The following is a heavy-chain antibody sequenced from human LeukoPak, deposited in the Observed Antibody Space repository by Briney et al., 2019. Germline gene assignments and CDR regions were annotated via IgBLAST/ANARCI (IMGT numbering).Heavy chain of an antibody. J-gene: IGHJ4*02. CDR1: GFTFDDFA. CDR3: AKGREIVVVPAASPLFDY. CDR2: ISGDGGST. D-gene: IGHD2-2*01. Sequence: GGSLRLSCAASGFTFDDFAMHWVRQAPRKGLEWVSLISGDGGSTYYADSVKGRFTISRDNSKNSLYLQMNSLRTEDTALYYCAKGREIVVVPAASPLFDYWGQGTLVTVSS. V-gene: IGHV3-43*02.